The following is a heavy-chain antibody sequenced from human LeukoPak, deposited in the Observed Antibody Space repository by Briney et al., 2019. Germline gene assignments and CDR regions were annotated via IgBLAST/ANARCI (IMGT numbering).Heavy chain of an antibody. CDR3: ARDGSGTVDAFDI. Sequence: PGGSLRLSCAASGFTFRSYSMHWVRQAPGKGLEWVSSISSSSYIYYADSVKGRFTISRDNAKNSLYLQMNSLRAGDTAVYYCARDGSGTVDAFDIWGQGTMVTVSS. J-gene: IGHJ3*02. CDR1: GFTFRSYS. V-gene: IGHV3-21*01. D-gene: IGHD3-10*01. CDR2: ISSSSYI.